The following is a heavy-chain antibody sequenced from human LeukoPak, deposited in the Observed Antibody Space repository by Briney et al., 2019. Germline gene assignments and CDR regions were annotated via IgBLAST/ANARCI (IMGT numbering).Heavy chain of an antibody. CDR3: AKDLHPQKIAVAGFDY. J-gene: IGHJ4*02. V-gene: IGHV3-23*01. Sequence: GGSLRLSCAASGFTFSSYAMSWVRQAPGKGLEWVSAISGSGGSTYYADSVKGRFTISRDNSKNTLYLQMNSLRAEDTAVYYCAKDLHPQKIAVAGFDYWGQGTRVTVSS. D-gene: IGHD6-19*01. CDR1: GFTFSSYA. CDR2: ISGSGGST.